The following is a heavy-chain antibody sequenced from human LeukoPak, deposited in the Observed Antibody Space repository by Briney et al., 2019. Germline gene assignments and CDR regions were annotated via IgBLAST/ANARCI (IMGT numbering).Heavy chain of an antibody. CDR2: RSIYNGNT. Sequence: ASVKVSCKASGYDFINYGISWVRQAPGQGLEWMGWRSIYNGNTDYKLQGRVTMTTDTSTSTAYMEVRSLRSDDTAVYYCAREDNNSDRWFDPWGQGTLVTVSS. CDR3: AREDNNSDRWFDP. CDR1: GYDFINYG. J-gene: IGHJ5*02. D-gene: IGHD4-11*01. V-gene: IGHV1-18*01.